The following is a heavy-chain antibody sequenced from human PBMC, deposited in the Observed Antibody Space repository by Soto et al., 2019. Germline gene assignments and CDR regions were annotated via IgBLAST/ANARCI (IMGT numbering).Heavy chain of an antibody. J-gene: IGHJ6*02. D-gene: IGHD6-19*01. CDR1: GGSISSGGYY. CDR2: IYYSGST. Sequence: AQRQESGPGLVKPSQTLSLTCAVSGGSISSGGYYWSWIRQHPGKGLEWIGYIYYSGSTYYNPSLKSRVTISVDTSKNQFSLTLSSVTAADTAVYYCARDFTDSSGPTLGMGVWGQGTTVTVSS. CDR3: ARDFTDSSGPTLGMGV. V-gene: IGHV4-31*11.